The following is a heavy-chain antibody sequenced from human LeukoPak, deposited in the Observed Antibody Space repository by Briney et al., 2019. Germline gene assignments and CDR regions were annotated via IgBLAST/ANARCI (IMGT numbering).Heavy chain of an antibody. Sequence: TSETLSLTCTISGGSISPYYWSWIRQPPGKGLEWIGYIYYSGSTNYNPSLKSRVTISLDTSKNQFSLKLTSVTAADTAVYYCARCTWLLDNWGQGTLVTVSS. V-gene: IGHV4-59*01. CDR2: IYYSGST. CDR3: ARCTWLLDN. CDR1: GGSISPYY. D-gene: IGHD5-12*01. J-gene: IGHJ4*02.